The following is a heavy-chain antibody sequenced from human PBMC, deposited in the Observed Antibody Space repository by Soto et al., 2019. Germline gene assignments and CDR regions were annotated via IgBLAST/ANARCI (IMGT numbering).Heavy chain of an antibody. J-gene: IGHJ6*02. Sequence: QVQLVQSGAEVKKPGSSVKVSCKASGCTVSSYAISWVRQAPGQGLEWMGGIIPISDTTNYAQKFQGRVTITADESTSTAYLELSSLRSEDTAVYYCARSQGSSTSLAPHYYYYYGMDVWGQGTTVPVSS. CDR3: ARSQGSSTSLAPHYYYYYGMDV. CDR1: GCTVSSYA. CDR2: IIPISDTT. V-gene: IGHV1-69*01. D-gene: IGHD2-2*01.